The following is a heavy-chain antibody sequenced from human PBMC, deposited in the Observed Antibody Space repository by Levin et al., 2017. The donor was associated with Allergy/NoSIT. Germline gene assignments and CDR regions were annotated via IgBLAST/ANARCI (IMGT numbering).Heavy chain of an antibody. V-gene: IGHV3-15*01. CDR1: GFTFSNAW. D-gene: IGHD3-16*01. CDR2: IKSKTDGGTT. CDR3: TPIHQALGPPRAGE. J-gene: IGHJ4*02. Sequence: LSLTCAASGFTFSNAWMSWVRQAPGKGLEWVGRIKSKTDGGTTDYAAPVKGRFTISRDDSKNTLSLQMNSLKTEDTAVYYCTPIHQALGPPRAGEWGQGTLVTVSS.